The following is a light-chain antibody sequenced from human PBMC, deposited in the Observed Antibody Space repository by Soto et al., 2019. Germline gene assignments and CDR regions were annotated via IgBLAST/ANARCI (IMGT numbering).Light chain of an antibody. CDR1: QSVSSY. CDR2: DAS. J-gene: IGKJ5*01. V-gene: IGKV3-11*01. CDR3: QQRSNWPSIT. Sequence: EIVLTQSPATLSLSPWERATLSCMASQSVSSYLAWYQQKPGQAPRLLISDASNRAPGIPVRFSGSGFGTDFTLTISSLEAEDSAVYYCQQRSNWPSITFGQGTRLENK.